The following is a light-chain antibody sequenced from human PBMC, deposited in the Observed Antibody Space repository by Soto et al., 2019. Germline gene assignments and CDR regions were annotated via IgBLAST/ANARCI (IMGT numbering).Light chain of an antibody. CDR2: GAF. Sequence: EIVLTQSPATLSLSPGERATLSCRASPSVANFVAWYQQKPGQAPRLLIYGAFNRATGIPARFSGSGSGTEFTLTISSLQSEDFAVYYCQQYDNWPVTFGQGTRLEIK. J-gene: IGKJ5*01. CDR1: PSVANF. V-gene: IGKV3D-15*01. CDR3: QQYDNWPVT.